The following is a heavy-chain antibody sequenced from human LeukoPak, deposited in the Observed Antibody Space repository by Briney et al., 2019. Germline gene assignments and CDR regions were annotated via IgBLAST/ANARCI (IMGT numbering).Heavy chain of an antibody. CDR2: IYYSGST. V-gene: IGHV4-39*01. CDR3: ARRRAYYGSGSRYYYMDV. J-gene: IGHJ6*03. CDR1: GGSISSSSYY. Sequence: SETLSLTCTVSGGSISSSSYYWGWIRQPPGKGLEWIGSIYYSGSTYYKSSLKSRVTVSVGTSKNQFSLKLSSVTAADTAVYYCARRRAYYGSGSRYYYMDVWGKGTTVTISS. D-gene: IGHD3-10*01.